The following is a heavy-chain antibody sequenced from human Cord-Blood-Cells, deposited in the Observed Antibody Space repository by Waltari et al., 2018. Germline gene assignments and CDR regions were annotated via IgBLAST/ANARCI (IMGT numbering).Heavy chain of an antibody. CDR1: GGSFSGYY. J-gene: IGHJ3*02. CDR3: ASGELELRAFDI. V-gene: IGHV4-34*01. D-gene: IGHD1-7*01. CDR2: INHSGST. Sequence: QVQLQQRGAGLLKPSETLSLTCAVYGGSFSGYYWSWIRQPPGKGLEWIGEINHSGSTNYNPSLKSRVTISVDTSKNQFSLKLSSVTAADTAVYYCASGELELRAFDIWGQGTMVTVSS.